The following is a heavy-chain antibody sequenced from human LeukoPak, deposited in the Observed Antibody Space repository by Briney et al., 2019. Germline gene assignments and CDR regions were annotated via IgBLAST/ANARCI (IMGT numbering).Heavy chain of an antibody. V-gene: IGHV1-3*01. CDR2: INAGNGNT. D-gene: IGHD3-22*01. CDR3: ARVPLHDDSGHYYPH. CDR1: GGTFSSYA. Sequence: ASVKVSCKASGGTFSSYAISWVRQAPGQRLEWMGWINAGNGNTKYSQKFQGRVTITRDTSASTAYMELSSLRSEDTAVYYCARVPLHDDSGHYYPHWGQGTLVTVSS. J-gene: IGHJ1*01.